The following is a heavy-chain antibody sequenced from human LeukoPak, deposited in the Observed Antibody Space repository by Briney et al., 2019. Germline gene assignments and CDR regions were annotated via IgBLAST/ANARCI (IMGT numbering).Heavy chain of an antibody. D-gene: IGHD5-18*01. CDR1: GFTFSDYY. Sequence: GGSVRLSCAASGFTFSDYYMSWIRQAPGKGLEWVSYISSSSSYTNYADSVKGRFTISRDNAKNSLYLQMNSLRAKDTAVYYCARRTEDTAMVYDYWGQGTLVTVSS. CDR3: ARRTEDTAMVYDY. V-gene: IGHV3-11*06. CDR2: ISSSSSYT. J-gene: IGHJ4*02.